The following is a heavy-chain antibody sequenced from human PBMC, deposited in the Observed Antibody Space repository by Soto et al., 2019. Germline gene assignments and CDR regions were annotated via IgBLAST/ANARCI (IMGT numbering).Heavy chain of an antibody. CDR1: GGSISSYY. J-gene: IGHJ1*01. V-gene: IGHV4-59*01. Sequence: QVQLQESGPGLVKPSETLSLTCTVSGGSISSYYWSWIRQPPGKGLEWIGYIYYSGSTNYNPSLKSRVTISVDTSKNQFSLKLSSVTAADTAVYYCARSPGVVRYFQHWGQGTLVTVSS. D-gene: IGHD7-27*01. CDR2: IYYSGST. CDR3: ARSPGVVRYFQH.